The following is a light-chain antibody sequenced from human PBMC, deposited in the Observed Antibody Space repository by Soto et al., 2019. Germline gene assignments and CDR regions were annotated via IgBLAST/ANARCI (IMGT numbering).Light chain of an antibody. CDR2: GAS. CDR1: QSVGSN. J-gene: IGKJ1*01. V-gene: IGKV3-15*01. CDR3: QQYNNWPPWT. Sequence: EIVMTQSPATLSVSPGERATLSCRASQSVGSNLAWYQQKPGQAPKLLIYGASTRATGIPARFSGSGSGTEFSLTISGLQSEDFEVYYCQQYNNWPPWTFGQGTKVEI.